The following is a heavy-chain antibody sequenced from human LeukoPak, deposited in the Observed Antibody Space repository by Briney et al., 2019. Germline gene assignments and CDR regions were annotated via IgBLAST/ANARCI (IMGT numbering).Heavy chain of an antibody. D-gene: IGHD2-15*01. CDR1: GYTFTSYG. CDR2: ISAYNGNT. CDR3: AKGGYCSGGSCYNWFDP. V-gene: IGHV1-18*01. Sequence: GASVKVSCEASGYTFTSYGISWVRQAPGQGLEWMGWISAYNGNTNYAQKLQVKLTMTTDTSTSTAYMELRSLRSDDTAVYYCAKGGYCSGGSCYNWFDPWGQGTLVTVSS. J-gene: IGHJ5*02.